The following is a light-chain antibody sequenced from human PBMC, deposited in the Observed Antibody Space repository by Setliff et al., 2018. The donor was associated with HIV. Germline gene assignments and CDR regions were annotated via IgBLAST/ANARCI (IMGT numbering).Light chain of an antibody. J-gene: IGLJ1*01. CDR2: ANT. V-gene: IGLV1-40*01. CDR3: QSCDRSFTFL. Sequence: QSVLTQPISVSGAPGQTVTIACNGTISDIGAGFTVQWYHGVPDSAPKPLIYANTLRTSGVPDRFSGFRSGTSASLTITGLQAEDEGDYYCQSCDRSFTFLFGTGTKVTVL. CDR1: ISDIGAGFT.